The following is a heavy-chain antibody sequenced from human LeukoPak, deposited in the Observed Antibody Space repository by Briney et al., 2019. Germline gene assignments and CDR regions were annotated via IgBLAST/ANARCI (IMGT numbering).Heavy chain of an antibody. CDR1: GYTFTSYG. D-gene: IGHD2-15*01. V-gene: IGHV1-18*01. Sequence: ASVKVSCKASGYTFTSYGISWVQQAPGQGLEWMGWISAYNGNTNYAQKLQGRVTMTTDTSTSTAYMELRSLRSDDTAVYYCARDLLPDATADFDYWGQGTLVTVSS. CDR3: ARDLLPDATADFDY. J-gene: IGHJ4*02. CDR2: ISAYNGNT.